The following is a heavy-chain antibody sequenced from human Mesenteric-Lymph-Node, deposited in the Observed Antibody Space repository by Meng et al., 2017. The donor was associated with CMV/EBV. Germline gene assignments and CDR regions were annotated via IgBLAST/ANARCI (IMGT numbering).Heavy chain of an antibody. Sequence: GGSLRLFCAASGINFDDYGMNWVRQVPGKGLEWVSGINWSGTRSYADSVKGRFTISRDNAGNTLYLQMNSVRAEDTALYYCAREIIAVREYHYGMDVWGQGTTVTVSS. J-gene: IGHJ6*02. V-gene: IGHV3-20*04. CDR1: GINFDDYG. CDR2: INWSGTR. CDR3: AREIIAVREYHYGMDV. D-gene: IGHD6-6*01.